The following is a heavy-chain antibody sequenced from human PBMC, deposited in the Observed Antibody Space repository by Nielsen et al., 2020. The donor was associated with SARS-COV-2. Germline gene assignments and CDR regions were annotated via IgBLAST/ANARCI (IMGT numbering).Heavy chain of an antibody. D-gene: IGHD3-22*01. CDR3: ARGITMIPEGYAFDI. Sequence: SETLSFTCTVSGGSISSYYWSWIRQPPGKGLEWIGYIYYSGSTNYNPSLKSRVTISVDTSKNQFSLKLSSVTAADTAVYYCARGITMIPEGYAFDIWGQVTMVTVSS. J-gene: IGHJ3*02. CDR1: GGSISSYY. CDR2: IYYSGST. V-gene: IGHV4-59*13.